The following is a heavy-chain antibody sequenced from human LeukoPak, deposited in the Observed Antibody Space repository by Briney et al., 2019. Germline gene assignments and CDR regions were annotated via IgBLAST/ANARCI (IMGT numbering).Heavy chain of an antibody. CDR2: IGGSGFIM. Sequence: GGSLRLSCTASGFTYGDYAMSWVRQAPGKGLEWVSTIGGSGFIMYYADSVKGHFTISRDNSKNTLYLQMNSLRAEDTAVYYCAKDLGFYYDSSGLIEDYWGQGTLVTVSS. D-gene: IGHD3-22*01. CDR1: GFTYGDYA. V-gene: IGHV3-23*01. J-gene: IGHJ4*02. CDR3: AKDLGFYYDSSGLIEDY.